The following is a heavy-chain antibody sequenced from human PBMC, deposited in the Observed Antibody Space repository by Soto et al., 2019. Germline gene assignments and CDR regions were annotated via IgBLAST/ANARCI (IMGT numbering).Heavy chain of an antibody. CDR3: VKHFDY. V-gene: IGHV3-64D*08. CDR2: ITSNGDSI. Sequence: GGSLRLSCSASGFPFSGYAMHWVRQAPGKGLEHVSAITSNGDSIYYADSVKGRFTISRDNSKNTLYLQMSSLRAEDTAVYYCVKHFDYWGQGTLVTVSS. J-gene: IGHJ4*02. CDR1: GFPFSGYA.